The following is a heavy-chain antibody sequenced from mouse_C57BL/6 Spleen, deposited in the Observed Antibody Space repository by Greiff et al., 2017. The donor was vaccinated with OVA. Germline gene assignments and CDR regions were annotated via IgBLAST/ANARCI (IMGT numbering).Heavy chain of an antibody. J-gene: IGHJ3*01. CDR1: GFTFSDYG. CDR2: ISSGSSTI. V-gene: IGHV5-17*01. CDR3: ARQGPIYHDYPWFAC. D-gene: IGHD2-4*01. Sequence: EVKLVESGGGLVKPGGSLKLSCAASGFTFSDYGMHWVRQAPEKGLEWVAYISSGSSTIYYADTVKGRFTISRDNAKNTLFLQMTSLRSEDTAKYYWARQGPIYHDYPWFACWGQGTLVTVSA.